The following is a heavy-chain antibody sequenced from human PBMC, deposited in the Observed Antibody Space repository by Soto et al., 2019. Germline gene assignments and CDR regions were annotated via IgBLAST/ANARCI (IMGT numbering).Heavy chain of an antibody. Sequence: EVELVESGGGLVQPGGSLRLTCITSGFDFSSYWMHWVRQAPGKGLEWVSRINSDGTDRDYAGAVKGRFTISRDNAENTLSLQMNYLSAEDTAMYYCARPGYQSRKALDYWGQGTQVTAS. V-gene: IGHV3-74*01. CDR1: GFDFSSYW. CDR2: INSDGTDR. CDR3: ARPGYQSRKALDY. D-gene: IGHD3-22*01. J-gene: IGHJ4*02.